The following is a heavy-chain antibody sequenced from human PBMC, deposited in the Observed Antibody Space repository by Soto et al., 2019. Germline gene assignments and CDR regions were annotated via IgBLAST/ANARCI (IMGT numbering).Heavy chain of an antibody. D-gene: IGHD3-22*01. J-gene: IGHJ6*02. V-gene: IGHV1-69*13. CDR3: ARDVPLNYYDSTYSYYALDV. CDR1: GGAFSGHA. CDR2: IIPFFKGT. Sequence: RASVKVSCKASGGAFSGHAISWLRQAPGQGLEWMGQIIPFFKGTKYAQKFQGRVTITADDSTSTAYMDLGSLTSEDTAVYYCARDVPLNYYDSTYSYYALDVWGQGTTVTVSS.